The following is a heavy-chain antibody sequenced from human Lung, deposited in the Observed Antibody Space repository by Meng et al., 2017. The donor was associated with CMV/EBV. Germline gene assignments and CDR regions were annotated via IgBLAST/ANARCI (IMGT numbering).Heavy chain of an antibody. CDR2: ISSSGSTI. V-gene: IGHV3-11*04. J-gene: IGHJ4*02. D-gene: IGHD4-11*01. Sequence: AGSLGLXCAVSGFTFSDYYMSWIRQAPGKGLEWVSYISSSGSTIYYADSGKGRYIVSRDNAKNSLYLQMNSLRAEDMVVYYCARERYRNYGLDYWGQGTLVTVSS. CDR1: GFTFSDYY. CDR3: ARERYRNYGLDY.